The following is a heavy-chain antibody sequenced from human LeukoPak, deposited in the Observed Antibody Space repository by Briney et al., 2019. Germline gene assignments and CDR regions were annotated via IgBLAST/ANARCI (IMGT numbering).Heavy chain of an antibody. D-gene: IGHD2-15*01. CDR3: ARGWGYCSGGSNCGGYYYYYMDV. J-gene: IGHJ6*03. CDR2: IYYSGSA. CDR1: GGSISSSSYY. Sequence: SETLSLTCTVSGGSISSSSYYWGWIRQPPGKGLEWIGSIYYSGSAYYNPSLKSRVTISVDTSKNQFSLKLSSVTAADTAVYYCARGWGYCSGGSNCGGYYYYYMDVWGKGTTVTVSS. V-gene: IGHV4-39*01.